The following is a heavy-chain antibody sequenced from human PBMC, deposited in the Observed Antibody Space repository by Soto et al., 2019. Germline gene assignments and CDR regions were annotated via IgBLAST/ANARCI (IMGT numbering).Heavy chain of an antibody. V-gene: IGHV1-18*01. CDR2: ISAYNGNT. CDR3: ARMAYCGGDCYTFDY. Sequence: VASVKVSCKASGYTFTSYGISWVRQAPGQGLEWMGWISAYNGNTNYAQKLQGRVTMTTDTSTSTAYMELRSLRSDDTAVYYCARMAYCGGDCYTFDYWGQGTLVTVSS. J-gene: IGHJ4*02. CDR1: GYTFTSYG. D-gene: IGHD2-21*02.